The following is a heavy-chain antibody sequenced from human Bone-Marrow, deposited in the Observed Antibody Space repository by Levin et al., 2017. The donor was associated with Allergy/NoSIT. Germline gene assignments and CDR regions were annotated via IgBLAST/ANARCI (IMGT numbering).Heavy chain of an antibody. J-gene: IGHJ4*02. CDR1: GASITSGDHY. D-gene: IGHD3-10*01. V-gene: IGHV4-30-4*01. CDR3: ASLSYYYGAGTHPDEDY. Sequence: SCSVSGASITSGDHYWSWIRQSPGKGLEWNGYIYYSGSTYYNPSLMTRITISLDPSKNHFSLKLRSVTVADTAVYYCASLSYYYGAGTHPDEDYWGQGALVIVSS. CDR2: IYYSGST.